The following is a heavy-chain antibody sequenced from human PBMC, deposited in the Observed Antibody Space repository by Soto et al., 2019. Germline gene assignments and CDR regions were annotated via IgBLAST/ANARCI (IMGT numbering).Heavy chain of an antibody. CDR2: VLQSGST. CDR1: GGSITSNTFY. J-gene: IGHJ4*01. V-gene: IGHV4-39*01. CDR3: VAVTAIRPILDY. Sequence: PSETLSLTCSVSGGSITSNTFYWGWIRQTPGRGLEWIGSVLQSGSTYYNPSLKSRLSISVDTSKNQFSLRLNSVTAADTAVYYCVAVTAIRPILDYRGHGGLVTVSS. D-gene: IGHD2-21*02.